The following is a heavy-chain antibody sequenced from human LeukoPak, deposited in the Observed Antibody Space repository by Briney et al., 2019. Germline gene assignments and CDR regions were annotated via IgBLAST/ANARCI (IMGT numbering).Heavy chain of an antibody. CDR1: GGSFSGYY. CDR3: ARVDANWGAVDY. D-gene: IGHD7-27*01. J-gene: IGHJ4*02. CDR2: FHYSGTT. V-gene: IGHV4-59*01. Sequence: SETLSLTCAVYGGSFSGYYWSWIRQPPGKGLEWIGYFHYSGTTNYNPSLKSRVTISVDTSKNQFSLKLSSVTAADTAVYYCARVDANWGAVDYWGQGTLVTVSS.